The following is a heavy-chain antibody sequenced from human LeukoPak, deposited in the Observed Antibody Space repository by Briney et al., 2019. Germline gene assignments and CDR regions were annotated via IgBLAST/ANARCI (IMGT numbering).Heavy chain of an antibody. CDR3: ARDALAHHIDP. D-gene: IGHD1-14*01. Sequence: SETLSLTCTVSGDFIGSDNYYWSWIRHHPGKGLEWIGYIFHGGSAYYNPSLKSRLTLSVDASKNQFSLRLKSVTAADTAVYYCARDALAHHIDPWGQGTLVTVSS. V-gene: IGHV4-31*03. J-gene: IGHJ5*02. CDR1: GDFIGSDNYY. CDR2: IFHGGSA.